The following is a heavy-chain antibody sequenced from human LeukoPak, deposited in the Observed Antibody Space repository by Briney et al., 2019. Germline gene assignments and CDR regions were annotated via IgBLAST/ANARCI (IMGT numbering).Heavy chain of an antibody. CDR2: IYSSGST. D-gene: IGHD1-26*01. CDR3: ARLSYSGSYYYFDY. V-gene: IGHV4-59*08. Sequence: SETLSLTCTVSGGSIRGYFWSWIRQPPGKGLEWIGHIYSSGSTTYTPSLQGRVTISLDTSKNQFSLKLSSVTAADTAVYYCARLSYSGSYYYFDYWGQGTLVTVSS. J-gene: IGHJ4*02. CDR1: GGSIRGYF.